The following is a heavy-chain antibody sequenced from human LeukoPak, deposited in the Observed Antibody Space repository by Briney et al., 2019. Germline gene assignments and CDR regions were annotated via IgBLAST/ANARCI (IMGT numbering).Heavy chain of an antibody. J-gene: IGHJ6*02. CDR1: GFTFTSSA. D-gene: IGHD1-1*01. CDR3: AAETPGGYYYGMDV. Sequence: SVKVSCKASGFTFTSSAEQWVRQARGQRLGWIGWIVVGSGNTNYAQKFQERVTITRDMSTSTAYMELSSLRSEDTAVYYCAAETPGGYYYGMDVWGQGTTVTVSS. CDR2: IVVGSGNT. V-gene: IGHV1-58*01.